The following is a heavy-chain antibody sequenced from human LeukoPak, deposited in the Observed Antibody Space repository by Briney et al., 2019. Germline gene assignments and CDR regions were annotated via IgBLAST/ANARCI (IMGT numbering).Heavy chain of an antibody. CDR3: ARALESSSIVSGY. V-gene: IGHV7-4-1*02. CDR2: INTNTGNP. Sequence: ASVKVSCKVSGYTLTELSMHWVRQAPGQGLEWMGWINTNTGNPTYAQGFTGRFVFSLDTSVSTAYLQISSLKAEDTAVYFCARALESSSIVSGYWGQGTLVTVSS. CDR1: GYTLTELS. J-gene: IGHJ4*02. D-gene: IGHD2-2*01.